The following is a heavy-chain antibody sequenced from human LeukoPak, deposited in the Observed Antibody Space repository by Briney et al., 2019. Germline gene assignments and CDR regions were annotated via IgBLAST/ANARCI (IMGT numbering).Heavy chain of an antibody. Sequence: ASVKVSCKVSGYTLTELSMHWVRQAPGKGLEWMGGFDPEDGETIYAQKFRGRVTMTRDTSISTAYMELSSLRSEDTAVYYCARIDYSGSGSYYGNWFDPWGQGTLVTVSS. D-gene: IGHD3-10*01. CDR2: FDPEDGET. V-gene: IGHV1-24*01. CDR3: ARIDYSGSGSYYGNWFDP. J-gene: IGHJ5*02. CDR1: GYTLTELS.